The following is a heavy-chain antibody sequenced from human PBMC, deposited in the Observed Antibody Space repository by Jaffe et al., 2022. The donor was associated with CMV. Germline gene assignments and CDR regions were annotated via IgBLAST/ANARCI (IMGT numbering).Heavy chain of an antibody. CDR3: ARVPGITMIVMDGAFDI. Sequence: EVQLVESGGGLVQPGGSLRLSCAASGFTFSSYEMNWVRQAPGKGLEWVSYISSSGSTIYYADSVKGRFTISRDNAKNSLYLQMNSLRAEDTAVYYCARVPGITMIVMDGAFDIWGQGTMVTVSS. D-gene: IGHD3-22*01. V-gene: IGHV3-48*03. CDR1: GFTFSSYE. CDR2: ISSSGSTI. J-gene: IGHJ3*02.